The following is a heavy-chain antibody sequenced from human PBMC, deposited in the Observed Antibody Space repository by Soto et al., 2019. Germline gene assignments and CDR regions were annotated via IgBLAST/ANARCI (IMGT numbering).Heavy chain of an antibody. CDR3: ARHMATIFGVRYNWFDP. D-gene: IGHD3-3*01. CDR2: IYYSGST. V-gene: IGHV4-59*08. Sequence: SETLSLTCTVSGGSISSYYWSWIRQPPGKGLEWIGYIYYSGSTNYNPSLKSRVTISVDTSKNQFSLKLSSVTAADTAVYYCARHMATIFGVRYNWFDPWGQGTLVTVSS. CDR1: GGSISSYY. J-gene: IGHJ5*02.